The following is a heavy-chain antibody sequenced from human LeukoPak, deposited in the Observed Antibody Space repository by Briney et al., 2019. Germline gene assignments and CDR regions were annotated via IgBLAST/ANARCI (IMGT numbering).Heavy chain of an antibody. V-gene: IGHV3-23*01. D-gene: IGHD1-14*01. Sequence: PGGSLRLSCAASGFTFSTSAMNWVRQAPEKGLEWVSTIGGSGGGTYYADSVKGRFTISRHNSKNTLYLQMNSLRAEDTAVYYCARPYKNYYYGMDVWGQGTTVTVSS. CDR3: ARPYKNYYYGMDV. CDR1: GFTFSTSA. J-gene: IGHJ6*02. CDR2: IGGSGGGT.